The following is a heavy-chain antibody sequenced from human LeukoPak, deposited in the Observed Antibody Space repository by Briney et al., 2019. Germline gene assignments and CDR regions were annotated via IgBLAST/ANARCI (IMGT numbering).Heavy chain of an antibody. Sequence: GGSPRLSCAASGFTFSDYYMSWIRQAPGKGLEWVSYISSSGSTIYYADSVKGRFTISRDNAKNSLYLQMNSLRAEDTAVYYCARDIRRGIAAAGTLGGFDYWGQGTLVTVSS. D-gene: IGHD6-13*01. CDR2: ISSSGSTI. V-gene: IGHV3-11*01. J-gene: IGHJ4*02. CDR3: ARDIRRGIAAAGTLGGFDY. CDR1: GFTFSDYY.